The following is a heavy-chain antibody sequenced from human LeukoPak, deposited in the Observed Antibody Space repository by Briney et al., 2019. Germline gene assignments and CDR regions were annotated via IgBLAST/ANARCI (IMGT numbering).Heavy chain of an antibody. J-gene: IGHJ4*02. CDR3: VLRRVQEQWLVRSYYFDY. CDR1: GYTLTELS. CDR2: FDPEDGET. D-gene: IGHD6-19*01. Sequence: ASVKVSCKVSGYTLTELSMHWVRQAPGKGLEWMGGFDPEDGETIYAQKFQGRVTMTEDTSTHTAYMELSSLRSEDTAVYYCVLRRVQEQWLVRSYYFDYWGQGTLVTVSS. V-gene: IGHV1-24*01.